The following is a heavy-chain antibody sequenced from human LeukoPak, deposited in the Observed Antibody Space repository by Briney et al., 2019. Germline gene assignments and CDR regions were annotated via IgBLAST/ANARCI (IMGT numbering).Heavy chain of an antibody. CDR1: GYTFTSYA. J-gene: IGHJ4*02. D-gene: IGHD3-10*01. CDR3: ARVEEVRGGITSFDY. V-gene: IGHV1-18*01. CDR2: ISVYNGNT. Sequence: GSVKVSCKASGYTFTSYAISWVRQAPGQGLEWMGWISVYNGNTNYAQKLQGRVTVTTDTSTSTAYMELRSLTSDDTAVYYCARVEEVRGGITSFDYWGQGTLVTVSS.